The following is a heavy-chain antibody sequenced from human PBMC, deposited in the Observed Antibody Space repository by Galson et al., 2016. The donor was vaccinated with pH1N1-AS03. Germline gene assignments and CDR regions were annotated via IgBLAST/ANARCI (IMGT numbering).Heavy chain of an antibody. Sequence: SLRLSCAASGFTFTTYWMHWVRQAPGGGLVWVSSINNEGTSTRGTDSVKGRFFISRDNAKNTVCLQMNSLRAEETAVYYCARQDSSGYFHGLDVWGRGTTVTVSS. CDR3: ARQDSSGYFHGLDV. CDR1: GFTFTTYW. D-gene: IGHD3-22*01. V-gene: IGHV3-74*01. CDR2: INNEGTST. J-gene: IGHJ3*01.